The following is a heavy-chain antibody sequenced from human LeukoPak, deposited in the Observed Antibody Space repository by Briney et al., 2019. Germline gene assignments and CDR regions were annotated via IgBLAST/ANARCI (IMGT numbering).Heavy chain of an antibody. V-gene: IGHV4-39*07. Sequence: SETLSLTCAVSGGSIKTYNYYWAWIRQPPGKGLEWIRTIYYSGSTYYNPSLNSRVIISVDTSRNDFSLKLNSVTAADTAVYYCARARLYSSDVPGWFDPWGRGILVTVSS. CDR2: IYYSGST. J-gene: IGHJ5*02. CDR1: GGSIKTYNYY. D-gene: IGHD6-19*01. CDR3: ARARLYSSDVPGWFDP.